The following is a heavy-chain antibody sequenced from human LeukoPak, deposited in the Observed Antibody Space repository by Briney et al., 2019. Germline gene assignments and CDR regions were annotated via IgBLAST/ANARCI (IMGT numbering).Heavy chain of an antibody. CDR2: ISGSGGST. V-gene: IGHV3-23*01. CDR1: GFTFSSYA. Sequence: GGSLRLSCAASGFTFSSYAMSWVRQAPGKGLEWVSGISGSGGSTYNADSVKGRFTISRDNSENTLHLHMNTLRAEDTAVCYCAKDYFGSGSYYNANPYYFDYWGQGTLVTVSS. CDR3: AKDYFGSGSYYNANPYYFDY. J-gene: IGHJ4*02. D-gene: IGHD3-10*01.